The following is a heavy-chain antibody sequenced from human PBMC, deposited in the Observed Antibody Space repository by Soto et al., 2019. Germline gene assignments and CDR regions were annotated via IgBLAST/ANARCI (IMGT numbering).Heavy chain of an antibody. CDR3: ASSFSTVTTRLYYYYGMDV. V-gene: IGHV4-4*02. CDR2: IYHSGST. Sequence: PSETLSLTCAVSGGSISSSNWWSWVRQPPGKGLEWIGEIYHSGSTNYNPSLRSRVTISVDKSKNQFSLKLSSVTAADTAVYYCASSFSTVTTRLYYYYGMDVWGQGXTVTVYS. CDR1: GGSISSSNW. J-gene: IGHJ6*02. D-gene: IGHD4-17*01.